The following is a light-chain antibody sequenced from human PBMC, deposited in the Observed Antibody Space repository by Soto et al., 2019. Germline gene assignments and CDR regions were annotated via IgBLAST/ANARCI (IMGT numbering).Light chain of an antibody. CDR2: GAS. CDR3: QKYNSAPWT. Sequence: DIQMTQSPSSLSASVGDRVTITCRTSQGIGNFLAWYQHKPGKVPKLLLYGASTLQSGVPSRFSGSGSGTVFTLTINSLQPEDVANYFCQKYNSAPWTFGQGTKVEIK. V-gene: IGKV1-27*01. CDR1: QGIGNF. J-gene: IGKJ1*01.